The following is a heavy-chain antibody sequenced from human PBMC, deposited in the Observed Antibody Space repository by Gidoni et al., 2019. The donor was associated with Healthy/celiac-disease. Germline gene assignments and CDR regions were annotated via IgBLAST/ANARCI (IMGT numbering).Heavy chain of an antibody. CDR1: GVTFSLHA. D-gene: IGHD3-9*01. CDR2: IIPSGGTA. V-gene: IGHV1-69*01. Sequence: QVQMVQSGAGVKKPGSSVTVSCQASGVTFSLHAISWVRQAPGQGVEWIGVIIPSGGTANYAQKFHGRVTMTADESTGTAYMELSSLRSEDTALYYCARESLDKYDILTSYRLYCYFDLWGRGTLVTVSS. J-gene: IGHJ2*01. CDR3: ARESLDKYDILTSYRLYCYFDL.